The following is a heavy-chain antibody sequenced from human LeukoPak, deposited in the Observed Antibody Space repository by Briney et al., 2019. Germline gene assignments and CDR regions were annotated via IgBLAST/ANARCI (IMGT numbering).Heavy chain of an antibody. Sequence: ASETLSLTCTVSGGSISSGSYYWSWIRQPAGKGLEWIGRIYTSGSTNYNPSLKSRVTISVDTSKNQFSLKLSSVTAADTAVYYCARGGRDYVWGSYQNWGQGTLVTVSS. CDR1: GGSISSGSYY. V-gene: IGHV4-61*02. D-gene: IGHD3-16*02. CDR2: IYTSGST. J-gene: IGHJ4*02. CDR3: ARGGRDYVWGSYQN.